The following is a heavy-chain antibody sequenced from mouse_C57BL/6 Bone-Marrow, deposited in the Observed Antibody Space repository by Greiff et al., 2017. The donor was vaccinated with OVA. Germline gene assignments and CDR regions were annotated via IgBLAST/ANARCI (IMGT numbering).Heavy chain of an antibody. CDR1: GYTFTSYW. V-gene: IGHV1-61*01. CDR3: ARARYGYDDEAMDY. J-gene: IGHJ4*01. Sequence: QVQLQQPGAELVRPGSSVKLSCKASGYTFTSYWMDWVKQRPGQGLEWIGNIYPSDSETHYNQKFKDKATLTVDKSSSTAYMQLSSLTSEDSAVYYCARARYGYDDEAMDYWGKGTSVTVSS. CDR2: IYPSDSET. D-gene: IGHD2-4*01.